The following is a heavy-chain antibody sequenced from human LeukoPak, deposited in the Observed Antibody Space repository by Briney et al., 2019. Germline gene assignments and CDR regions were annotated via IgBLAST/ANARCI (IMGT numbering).Heavy chain of an antibody. D-gene: IGHD5-12*01. CDR3: AREEWNLQYSGYDWTYYFDY. V-gene: IGHV1-69*06. CDR1: GGTFSGYA. CDR2: IIPIFGTA. Sequence: SVKVSCKASGGTFSGYAISWVRQAPGQGLEWMGGIIPIFGTANYAQKFQGRVTITADKSTSTAYMEPSSLRSEDTAVYYCAREEWNLQYSGYDWTYYFDYWGQGTLVTVSS. J-gene: IGHJ4*02.